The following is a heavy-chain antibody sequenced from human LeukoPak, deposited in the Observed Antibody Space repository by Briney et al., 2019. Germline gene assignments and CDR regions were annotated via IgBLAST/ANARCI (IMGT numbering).Heavy chain of an antibody. J-gene: IGHJ4*02. V-gene: IGHV3-23*01. CDR1: GFTFSNYD. D-gene: IGHD5-12*01. CDR2: IIGSGGTT. Sequence: PGGSLRLSCATSGFTFSNYDVSWVRQAPGKGLEWVSSIIGSGGTTYYADSVKGRFTISRDNSKNTLYLQMNSLRAEDTAVYYWAKDPYRASSGLVDYWGQGTLVTVSS. CDR3: AKDPYRASSGLVDY.